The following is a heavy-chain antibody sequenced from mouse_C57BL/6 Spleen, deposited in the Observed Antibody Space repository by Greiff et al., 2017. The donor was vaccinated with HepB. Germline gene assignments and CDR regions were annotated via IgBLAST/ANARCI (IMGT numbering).Heavy chain of an antibody. Sequence: EVQLQQSGPVLVKPGASVKMSCKASGYTFTDYYMNWVKQSHGKSLEWIGVINHYNGGTSYNQKFKGKATLNVDKSSSTAYMELNSLTSEDSAVYYCARGSNYPHYYAMDYWGQGTSVTVSS. V-gene: IGHV1-19*01. D-gene: IGHD2-5*01. CDR2: INHYNGGT. J-gene: IGHJ4*01. CDR3: ARGSNYPHYYAMDY. CDR1: GYTFTDYY.